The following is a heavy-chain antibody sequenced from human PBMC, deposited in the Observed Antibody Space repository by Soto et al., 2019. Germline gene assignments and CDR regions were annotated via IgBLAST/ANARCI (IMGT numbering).Heavy chain of an antibody. Sequence: LLLFSRARGVTFSSYVMNGVRQTPGKGLEWVSYISSSSSTIYYADSVKGRFTISRDNAKNSLYLQMNSLRAEDTAVYYCARGYCSGGCCFDYLVQGTLVTVSS. CDR3: ARGYCSGGCCFDY. D-gene: IGHD2-15*01. CDR1: GVTFSSYV. CDR2: ISSSSSTI. V-gene: IGHV3-48*01. J-gene: IGHJ4*02.